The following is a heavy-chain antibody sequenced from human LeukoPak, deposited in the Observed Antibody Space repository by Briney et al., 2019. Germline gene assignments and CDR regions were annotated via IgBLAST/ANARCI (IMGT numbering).Heavy chain of an antibody. D-gene: IGHD1-26*01. CDR3: ARECSGTYCGED. V-gene: IGHV1-2*02. CDR1: AYTFTVYY. CDR2: IDPNSGGT. Sequence: SVTASCRASAYTFTVYYMHWVRHDPGPGLESMGWIDPNSGGTKYAQNIEGRVTMTRDTSITTAYMELSSLRSDDTTIYYCARECSGTYCGEDWGQGTLVTVSS. J-gene: IGHJ4*02.